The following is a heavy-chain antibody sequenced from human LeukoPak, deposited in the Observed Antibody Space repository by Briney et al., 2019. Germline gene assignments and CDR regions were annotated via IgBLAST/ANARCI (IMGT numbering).Heavy chain of an antibody. CDR2: FDPEDGET. J-gene: IGHJ3*02. CDR1: GYTLTELS. D-gene: IGHD6-19*01. CDR3: ATPPMIAVGGTPRAFDI. V-gene: IGHV1-24*01. Sequence: GASVKVSCKVSGYTLTELSMHWVRQAPGKGLEWMGGFDPEDGETIYAQKFQGRVTMTEDTSTDTAYMELSSLRSEDTAVYYCATPPMIAVGGTPRAFDIWGQGRMVTVSS.